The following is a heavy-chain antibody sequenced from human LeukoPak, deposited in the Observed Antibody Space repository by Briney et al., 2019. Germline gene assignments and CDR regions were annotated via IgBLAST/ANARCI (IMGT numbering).Heavy chain of an antibody. J-gene: IGHJ4*02. CDR1: GGSISSYY. CDR3: ARGTYYYDSSGYYIAASWYYFDY. V-gene: IGHV4-59*12. CDR2: ISDIGSI. Sequence: SETLSLTCTVSGGSISSYYWCWIRQPPGKGLEWIAYISDIGSINYNPSLKSRVTISLDTSKNQFSLKLSSVTAADTAVYYCARGTYYYDSSGYYIAASWYYFDYWGQGTLVTVSS. D-gene: IGHD3-22*01.